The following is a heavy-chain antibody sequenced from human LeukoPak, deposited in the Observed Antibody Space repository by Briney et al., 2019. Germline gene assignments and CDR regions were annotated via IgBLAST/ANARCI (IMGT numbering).Heavy chain of an antibody. Sequence: GGSLRLSCAAPGFTFSSYEMNWVRQAPGKGLEWVSYISSSGSTIYYADSVKGRFTISRDNAKNSLYLQMNSLRAEDTAVYYCARGAYTAAGSHPSYYYYGMDVWGQGTTVTVSS. V-gene: IGHV3-48*03. D-gene: IGHD6-13*01. CDR2: ISSSGSTI. CDR3: ARGAYTAAGSHPSYYYYGMDV. CDR1: GFTFSSYE. J-gene: IGHJ6*02.